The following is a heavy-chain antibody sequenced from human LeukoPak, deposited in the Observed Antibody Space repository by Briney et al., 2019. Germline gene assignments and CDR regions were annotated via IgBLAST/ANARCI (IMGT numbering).Heavy chain of an antibody. CDR2: IYYSGST. CDR1: GGSISSYY. D-gene: IGHD3-3*01. CDR3: ARVTYDFWSGYGNYYFDY. V-gene: IGHV4-59*01. Sequence: PSETLSLTCTVSGGSISSYYWSWIRQPPGKRLEWIGYIYYSGSTNYNPSLKSRVTISVDTSKNQFSLKLSSVTAADTAVYYCARVTYDFWSGYGNYYFDYWGQGTLVTVSS. J-gene: IGHJ4*02.